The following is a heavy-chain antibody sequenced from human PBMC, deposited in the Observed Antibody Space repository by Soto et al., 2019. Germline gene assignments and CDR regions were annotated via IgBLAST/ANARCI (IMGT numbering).Heavy chain of an antibody. Sequence: PSETLSLTCTVSGGSISSSSYYWGWIRQPPGKGLEWIGSIYYSGSTYNNPSLESRVTMSVDTSKNQFSLKLSSVTAADTAVYSCARQSAYSSGNPAFDYWGQGTQVTVSS. CDR2: IYYSGST. D-gene: IGHD6-19*01. V-gene: IGHV4-39*01. CDR1: GGSISSSSYY. J-gene: IGHJ4*02. CDR3: ARQSAYSSGNPAFDY.